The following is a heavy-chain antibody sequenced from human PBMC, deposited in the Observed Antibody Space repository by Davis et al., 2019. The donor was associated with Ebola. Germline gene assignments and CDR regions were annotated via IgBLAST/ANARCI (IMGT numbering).Heavy chain of an antibody. CDR1: GYTFTSYG. J-gene: IGHJ5*02. V-gene: IGHV1-18*04. CDR3: ARVQYYDFWSGLSSWFDP. D-gene: IGHD3-3*01. Sequence: ASVKVSCKASGYTFTSYGISWVRQAPGQGLEWMGWISAYNGNTNYAQKLQGRVTMTTDTSTSTAYMELRSLRSDDTAVYYCARVQYYDFWSGLSSWFDPWGQGTLVTVSS. CDR2: ISAYNGNT.